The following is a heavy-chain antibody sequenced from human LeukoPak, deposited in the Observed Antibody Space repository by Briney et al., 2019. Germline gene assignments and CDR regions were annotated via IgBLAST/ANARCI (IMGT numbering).Heavy chain of an antibody. Sequence: PGRSLRLSCAASGFTFDDYAMHWVRQAPGKGLEWVSAISDSGRTYYADSVKGRFTISRDNSKSTLYLQMNSLRAEDTAVYYCAKARDTAMTTPFDYWGQGTLVTVSS. J-gene: IGHJ4*02. CDR1: GFTFDDYA. CDR3: AKARDTAMTTPFDY. D-gene: IGHD5-18*01. V-gene: IGHV3-23*01. CDR2: ISDSGRT.